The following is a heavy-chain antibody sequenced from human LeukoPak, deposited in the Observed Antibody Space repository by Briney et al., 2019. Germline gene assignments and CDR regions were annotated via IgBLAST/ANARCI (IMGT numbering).Heavy chain of an antibody. CDR2: MNPNSGYT. CDR1: GYTFTNYD. CDR3: AMSVEMPPIPSFDY. J-gene: IGHJ4*02. V-gene: IGHV1-8*01. Sequence: ASVKVSCKASGYTFTNYDVNWVRQATGQGLEWMGWMNPNSGYTGHAQKFQGRVVITRDASATTSYLELNSLRSEDTAVYYCAMSVEMPPIPSFDYWGQGTLVTVSS. D-gene: IGHD5-24*01.